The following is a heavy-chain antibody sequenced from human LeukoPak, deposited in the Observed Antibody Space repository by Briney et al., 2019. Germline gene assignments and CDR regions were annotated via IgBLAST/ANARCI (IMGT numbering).Heavy chain of an antibody. CDR1: GYTFSSYD. V-gene: IGHV1-8*01. D-gene: IGHD2-2*01. Sequence: GASVKVSCKASGYTFSSYDINWVRQAPGQGLEWMGWMNPNSGNTGYAQKFQGRVTMTMDTSISTAYMELSSLGSEDTAVYYCARGTPYCSSASCYNYWGQGTLVTVSS. J-gene: IGHJ4*02. CDR2: MNPNSGNT. CDR3: ARGTPYCSSASCYNY.